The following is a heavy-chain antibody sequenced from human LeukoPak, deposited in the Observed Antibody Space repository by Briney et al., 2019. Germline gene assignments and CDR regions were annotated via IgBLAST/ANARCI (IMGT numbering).Heavy chain of an antibody. CDR1: GFTFDDYG. CDR3: ARGKYCSGGSCYSDFDY. V-gene: IGHV3-20*04. J-gene: IGHJ4*02. D-gene: IGHD2-15*01. CDR2: INWNGGST. Sequence: GGSLRLSCAASGFTFDDYGISWVRQAPGKGLEWVSGINWNGGSTGYADSVKGRFTISRDNAKNSLYLQMNSLRAEDTALYYCARGKYCSGGSCYSDFDYWGQGTLVTVSS.